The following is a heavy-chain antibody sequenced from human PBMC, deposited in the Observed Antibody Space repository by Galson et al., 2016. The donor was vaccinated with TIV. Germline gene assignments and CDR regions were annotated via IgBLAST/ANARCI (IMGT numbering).Heavy chain of an antibody. J-gene: IGHJ6*02. CDR1: GLSVSINY. CDR3: ARDRVVDATYYYYYYGMDV. V-gene: IGHV3-66*02. Sequence: SLRLSCAASGLSVSINYMTWVRQAPGKGLEWVSLISDDGNTYYADSVKGRFTISNDNSKNTLYLQMNTLRVEDTAVYFCARDRVVDATYYYYYYGMDVWGQGTAVTVSS. D-gene: IGHD3-22*01. CDR2: ISDDGNT.